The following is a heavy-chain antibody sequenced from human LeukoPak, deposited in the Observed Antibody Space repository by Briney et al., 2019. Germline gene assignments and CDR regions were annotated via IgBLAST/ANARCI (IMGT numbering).Heavy chain of an antibody. CDR3: VKENAYYDY. CDR2: ISSNGGAT. D-gene: IGHD3-10*01. CDR1: GFRFSDSP. J-gene: IGHJ4*02. Sequence: GGSLRLSCSASGFRFSDSPMHWVRQAPGKGLEYVSAISSNGGATYYGDSLKGRFTIFRDNSKNTLYLQMSSLRVEDTAVYYCVKENAYYDYWGQGTLVTVSS. V-gene: IGHV3-64D*09.